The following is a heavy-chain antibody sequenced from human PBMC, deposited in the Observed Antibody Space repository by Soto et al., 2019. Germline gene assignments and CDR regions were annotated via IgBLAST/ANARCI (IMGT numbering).Heavy chain of an antibody. V-gene: IGHV1-18*01. D-gene: IGHD3-3*01. CDR2: ISAYNGNT. CDR1: CYTFPSYG. CDR3: ARVRSNFWGGYPGGSFDY. Sequence: ASVKVSCKASCYTFPSYGISWVRQTTGQGLEWMGWISAYNGNTNYAQKLQGRVTMTTDTSTSTAYMELRSLRSDDTAVYYCARVRSNFWGGYPGGSFDYWGQGTLVTVSS. J-gene: IGHJ4*02.